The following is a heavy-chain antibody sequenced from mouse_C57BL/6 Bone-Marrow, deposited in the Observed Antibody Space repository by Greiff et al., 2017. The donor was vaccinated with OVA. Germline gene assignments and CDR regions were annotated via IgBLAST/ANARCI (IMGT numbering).Heavy chain of an antibody. CDR3: TTSSGYAMDY. D-gene: IGHD1-3*01. J-gene: IGHJ4*01. V-gene: IGHV14-4*01. CDR1: GFNIKDDY. CDR2: MDPENGDT. Sequence: EVKLQESGAELVRPGASVKLSCTASGFNIKDDYMNWVKRRPEQGLRWIGWMDPENGDTEYASKFQGKATITADTSSNTAYLQLSSLTSEDTAVYYCTTSSGYAMDYWGQGTSVTVSS.